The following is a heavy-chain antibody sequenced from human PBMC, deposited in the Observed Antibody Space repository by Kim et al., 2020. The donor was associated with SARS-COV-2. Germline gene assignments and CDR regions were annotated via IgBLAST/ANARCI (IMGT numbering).Heavy chain of an antibody. CDR1: GGSISSYS. J-gene: IGHJ6*02. Sequence: SETLSLTCTVSGGSISSYSWSWIRQPPGKGLEWIGYIYYSGSTNYNPSLKSRVTISVDTSKNQFSLKLSSVTAADTAVYYCARLWGIPGQMDVWGQGTTVTVSS. D-gene: IGHD6-13*01. V-gene: IGHV4-59*08. CDR3: ARLWGIPGQMDV. CDR2: IYYSGST.